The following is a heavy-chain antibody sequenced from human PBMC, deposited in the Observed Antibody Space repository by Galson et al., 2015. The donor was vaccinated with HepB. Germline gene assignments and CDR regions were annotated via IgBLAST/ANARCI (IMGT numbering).Heavy chain of an antibody. V-gene: IGHV4-59*01. CDR1: GGSISSYY. CDR2: IYYSGST. Sequence: SETLSLTCTVSGGSISSYYWSWIRQPPGKGLEWIGYIYYSGSTNYNPSLKSRVTISVDTSKNQFSLKLSSVTAADTAVYYCAREGYSSGWYVDYWGQGTLVTVSS. J-gene: IGHJ4*02. D-gene: IGHD6-19*01. CDR3: AREGYSSGWYVDY.